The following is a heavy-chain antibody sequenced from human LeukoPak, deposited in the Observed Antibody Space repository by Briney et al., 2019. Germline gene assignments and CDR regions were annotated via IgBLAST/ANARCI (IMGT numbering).Heavy chain of an antibody. V-gene: IGHV3-30*04. CDR2: ISYDGHNK. Sequence: GGSLRLSCAACGFTFTSYSTHWVRQAPGKGLEWVAGISYDGHNKYYADSVKGRFIISRDTSKNTLYLQMNSLGAEDTAVYYCARRIVGATLDNWGQGILVTVSS. CDR3: ARRIVGATLDN. D-gene: IGHD1-26*01. J-gene: IGHJ4*02. CDR1: GFTFTSYS.